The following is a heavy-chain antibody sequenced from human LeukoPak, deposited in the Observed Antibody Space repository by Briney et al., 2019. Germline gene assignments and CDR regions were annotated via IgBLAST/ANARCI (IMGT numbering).Heavy chain of an antibody. D-gene: IGHD3-22*01. CDR1: GDSISSYY. V-gene: IGHV4-59*08. CDR2: IYYSGST. CDR3: ARSSGYYFDSSAYYPEAFDI. Sequence: SETLSLTCTVSGDSISSYYWSWIRQPPGKGLEWIGYIYYSGSTNYNPSLKSRVTISVDTSKTQFSLKLSSVTAADTAVYYCARSSGYYFDSSAYYPEAFDIWGQGTMVTVS. J-gene: IGHJ3*02.